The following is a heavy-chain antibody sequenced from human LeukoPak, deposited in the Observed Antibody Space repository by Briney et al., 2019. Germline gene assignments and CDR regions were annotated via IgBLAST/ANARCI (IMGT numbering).Heavy chain of an antibody. J-gene: IGHJ4*02. CDR1: GFTFSANY. CDR2: TRNKAHSYST. Sequence: GGSLRLSCAVSGFTFSANYMDWVRQAPGKGLEWLGRTRNKAHSYSTEYAASVKGRFTISRDDSKNSLYLQMNSLKTDDTAVYYCASPGGGGLTYWGQGALVTVSS. D-gene: IGHD3-16*01. CDR3: ASPGGGGLTY. V-gene: IGHV3-72*01.